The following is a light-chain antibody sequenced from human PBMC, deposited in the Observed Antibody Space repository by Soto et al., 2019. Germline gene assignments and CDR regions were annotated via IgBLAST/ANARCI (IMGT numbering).Light chain of an antibody. J-gene: IGKJ1*01. V-gene: IGKV1-5*01. Sequence: DIQMTQSPSTLSASVGDRVTITCRASQSISTWLAWYQQKPGKAPKLLIYDASSLESGVPSRFSGSGSGTEFTLTISSLQPEDFASYYCQQYNGYSTFGQGTKVDIK. CDR2: DAS. CDR1: QSISTW. CDR3: QQYNGYST.